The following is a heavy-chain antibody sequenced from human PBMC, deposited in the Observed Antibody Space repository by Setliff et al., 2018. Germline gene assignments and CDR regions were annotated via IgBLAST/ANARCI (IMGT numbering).Heavy chain of an antibody. CDR1: GFTFSSYW. Sequence: PGGSLRLSCAASGFTFSSYWMSWVRQTPGKGLEWVANVNQDGSDKYYVDSVKGRFTISRDNAKNSLYLQMNSLRTEDTAVYYCARDSTWYWYFDLWVPETLLVTVSS. J-gene: IGHJ2*01. V-gene: IGHV3-7*03. D-gene: IGHD3-16*01. CDR2: VNQDGSDK. CDR3: ARDSTWYWYFDL.